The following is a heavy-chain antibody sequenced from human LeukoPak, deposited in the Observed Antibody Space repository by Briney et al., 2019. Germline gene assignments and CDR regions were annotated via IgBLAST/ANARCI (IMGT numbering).Heavy chain of an antibody. CDR3: AREAMGYFDY. CDR2: ISSSGSTI. D-gene: IGHD5-24*01. V-gene: IGHV3-48*03. J-gene: IGHJ4*02. Sequence: GGSLRLSCAASGFTFSSYEMNWVRQAPGKGLEWVSYISSSGSTIYYADSVKGRFTISRDNAKNSLYLQMNSLRAEDTAVYYCAREAMGYFDYWGQGTLVTVSS. CDR1: GFTFSSYE.